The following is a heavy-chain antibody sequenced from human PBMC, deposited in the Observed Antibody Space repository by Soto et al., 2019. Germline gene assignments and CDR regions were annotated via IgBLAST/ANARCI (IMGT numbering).Heavy chain of an antibody. J-gene: IGHJ4*02. V-gene: IGHV4-59*12. CDR2: VDYSGTA. CDR3: ARADTAMTTPFDY. D-gene: IGHD5-18*01. Sequence: SETLSLTCTVSGGSISNFYWSWIRQPPGKGLEWIGYVDYSGTANYNPSLKSRVSMSVDTSKNQLSLKVTSLTAADTAMYYCARADTAMTTPFDYWGQGTLVTVSS. CDR1: GGSISNFY.